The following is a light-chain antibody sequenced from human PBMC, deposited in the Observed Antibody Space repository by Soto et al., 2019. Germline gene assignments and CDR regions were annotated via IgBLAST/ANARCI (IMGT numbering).Light chain of an antibody. J-gene: IGKJ1*01. V-gene: IGKV1-5*03. CDR2: KAF. CDR3: QQYNSWT. Sequence: DIQMTQSPSTLSASVGDRVTITCRASQSISSWLAWYQQKPGKAPNLLIYKAFSLQSGVPSRFSGSGSGTEFTLTISSLQPDDFATYYCQQYNSWTFGQGTKVEIK. CDR1: QSISSW.